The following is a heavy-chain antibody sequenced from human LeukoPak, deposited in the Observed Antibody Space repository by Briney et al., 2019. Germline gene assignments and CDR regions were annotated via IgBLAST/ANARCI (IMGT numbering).Heavy chain of an antibody. CDR1: GFTFSGYG. CDR2: ISGSGGST. Sequence: PGGSLRLSCAASGFTFSGYGMSWVRQAPGKGLKWVSAISGSGGSTYYADSVKGRITISRDNSKNTLYLQMNSLRPEDTAVYYCVKGYDYYIDVWGEGTTVAISS. J-gene: IGHJ6*03. CDR3: VKGYDYYIDV. V-gene: IGHV3-23*01.